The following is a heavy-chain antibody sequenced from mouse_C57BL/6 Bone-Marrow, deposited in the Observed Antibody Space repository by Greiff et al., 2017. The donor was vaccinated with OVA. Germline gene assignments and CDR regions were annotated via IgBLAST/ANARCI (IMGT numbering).Heavy chain of an antibody. CDR2: IRSKSSNYAT. CDR3: VRDHYDYPSYYAMDY. V-gene: IGHV10-3*01. Sequence: EVQLVESGGGLVQPKGSLKLSCAASGFTFNTYAMHWVRQAPGKGLEGVARIRSKSSNYATYYADSVKDRFTISRDDSQSMLYLQMNNLKTEDTAMYYCVRDHYDYPSYYAMDYWGQGTSVTVSS. CDR1: GFTFNTYA. D-gene: IGHD2-4*01. J-gene: IGHJ4*01.